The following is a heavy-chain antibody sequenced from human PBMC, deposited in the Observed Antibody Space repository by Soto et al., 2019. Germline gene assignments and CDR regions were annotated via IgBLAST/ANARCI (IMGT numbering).Heavy chain of an antibody. Sequence: PGGSLRLSCAASGFTFSSYGMHWVRQAPGKGLEWVAVISYDGSNKYYADSVKGRFTISRDNSKNTLYLQMNSLRAEDTAVYYCAKEADDYGDYASDGWFDPWGQGTLVTVSS. CDR3: AKEADDYGDYASDGWFDP. J-gene: IGHJ5*02. V-gene: IGHV3-30*18. CDR1: GFTFSSYG. D-gene: IGHD4-17*01. CDR2: ISYDGSNK.